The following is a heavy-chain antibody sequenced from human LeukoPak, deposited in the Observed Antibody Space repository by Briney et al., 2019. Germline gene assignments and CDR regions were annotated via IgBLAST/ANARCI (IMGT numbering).Heavy chain of an antibody. CDR3: ARGIYGGNPPLVDL. CDR1: GYTFTGYY. D-gene: IGHD6-13*01. V-gene: IGHV1-2*02. Sequence: GASVKVSCKASGYTFTGYYMHWMRQAPGQGPEYMGLFNPKSGGTDYAQKFQGRVTMTRDTSISTAYLELSNLRSDDTAMYYCARGIYGGNPPLVDLWGQGTLVTVSS. CDR2: FNPKSGGT. J-gene: IGHJ5*02.